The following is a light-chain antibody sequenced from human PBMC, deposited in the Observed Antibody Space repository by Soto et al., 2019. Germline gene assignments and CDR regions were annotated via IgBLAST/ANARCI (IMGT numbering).Light chain of an antibody. Sequence: DIQMTQSPSSLSASVGDRVTITCRASQSISNYLAWYQQKPGKVPKLLIYAASTLQSGVPSRFSGSGSGTDFTLTISSLQPEDVATYYCQKYNSAWPTFGQGTKLEIK. CDR3: QKYNSAWPT. CDR2: AAS. J-gene: IGKJ2*01. V-gene: IGKV1-27*01. CDR1: QSISNY.